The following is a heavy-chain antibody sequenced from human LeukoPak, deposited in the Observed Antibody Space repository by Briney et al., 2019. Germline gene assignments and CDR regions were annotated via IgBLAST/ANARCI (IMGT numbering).Heavy chain of an antibody. D-gene: IGHD1-26*01. J-gene: IGHJ3*02. Sequence: SETLSLTCTVSGGSISSGGYYWSWIRQPPGKGLEWIGYIYHSGSTYYNPSLKSRVTISVDRSKNQFSLKLSSVTAADTAVYYCARTYSGSYYDAFDTWGQGTMVTVSS. V-gene: IGHV4-30-2*01. CDR1: GGSISSGGYY. CDR3: ARTYSGSYYDAFDT. CDR2: IYHSGST.